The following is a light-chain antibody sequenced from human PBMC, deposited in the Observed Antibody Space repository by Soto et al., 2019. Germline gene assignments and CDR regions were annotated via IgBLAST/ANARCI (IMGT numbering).Light chain of an antibody. J-gene: IGLJ1*01. Sequence: QSALTQPASVSGSPGQSITISCTGTSSDVGGYNYVSWYQQHPGKAPKLMIYDVSIRPSGVSNRFSGSKSGNTASLTISGLQAEDEAEYYCSSYTISSTLDVFGTGTKLTVL. CDR3: SSYTISSTLDV. CDR1: SSDVGGYNY. CDR2: DVS. V-gene: IGLV2-14*01.